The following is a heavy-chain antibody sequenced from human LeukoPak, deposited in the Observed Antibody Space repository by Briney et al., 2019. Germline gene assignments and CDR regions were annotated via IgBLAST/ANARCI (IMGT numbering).Heavy chain of an antibody. V-gene: IGHV4-39*07. D-gene: IGHD3-10*01. CDR2: IYYSGST. CDR1: GGSISSSSYY. CDR3: ARDIDYYGSGSYSYDAFDI. Sequence: SETLSLTCTVSGGSISSSSYYWGRIRQPPGKGLEWIGSIYYSGSTYYNPSLKSRVTISVDTSKNQFSLKLSSVTAADTAVYYCARDIDYYGSGSYSYDAFDIWGQGTMVTVSS. J-gene: IGHJ3*02.